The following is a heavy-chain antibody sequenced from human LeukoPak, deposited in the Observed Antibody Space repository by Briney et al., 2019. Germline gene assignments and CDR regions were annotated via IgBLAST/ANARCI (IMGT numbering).Heavy chain of an antibody. CDR3: ARGIVVVVAATHGVYNWFDP. J-gene: IGHJ5*02. D-gene: IGHD2-15*01. CDR2: IIPIFGTA. CDR1: GGTFSSYA. V-gene: IGHV1-69*06. Sequence: SVKVSCKASGGTFSSYAISWVRQAPGQGLEWMGGIIPIFGTANYAQKFQGRVTITADKSTSTAYMELSSLRSEDTAAYYCARGIVVVVAATHGVYNWFDPWGQGTLVTVSS.